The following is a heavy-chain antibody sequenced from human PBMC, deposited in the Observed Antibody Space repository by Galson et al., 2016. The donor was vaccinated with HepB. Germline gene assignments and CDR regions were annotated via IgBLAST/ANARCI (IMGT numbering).Heavy chain of an antibody. CDR2: TNEYGSIT. V-gene: IGHV3-74*01. J-gene: IGHJ4*02. CDR3: ARDVGGWGSD. D-gene: IGHD3-10*01. Sequence: SLRLSCAASGFSFSSFWMHWVRQVPGKGLVWVARTNEYGSITDYADSVKGRFTISRDNSKNTLYLQMSSLRAEDTAVYFCARDVGGWGSDWGQGTLVTVSS. CDR1: GFSFSSFW.